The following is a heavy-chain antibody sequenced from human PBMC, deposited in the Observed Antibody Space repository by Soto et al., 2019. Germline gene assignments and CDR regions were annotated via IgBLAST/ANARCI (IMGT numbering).Heavy chain of an antibody. Sequence: DVQLVESGGGLVQPGGSLRLSCVASGFTVSSNYMTWVRQAPGKGLEWVSVIYSGGSTYYADSVKGRFTISRDNSKNTLYLQMNSLRVGDTAVYYCARNSSIPPSRDYWGQGTLVTVSS. CDR3: ARNSSIPPSRDY. V-gene: IGHV3-66*01. CDR1: GFTVSSNY. CDR2: IYSGGST. J-gene: IGHJ4*02. D-gene: IGHD6-19*01.